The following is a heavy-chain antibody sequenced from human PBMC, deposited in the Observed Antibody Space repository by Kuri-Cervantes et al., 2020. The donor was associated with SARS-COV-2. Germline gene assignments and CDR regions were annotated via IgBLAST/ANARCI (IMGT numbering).Heavy chain of an antibody. CDR2: ISRGGTT. V-gene: IGHV3-53*04. Sequence: GESLKISCVASGFSFSNYAMGWVRQAPGKGLDCVSLISRGGTTFYSDSAQGRFTISRQTSSNTVFLQMNSLRPADTGIYFCASLYCSSGSCHVDDWGRGTLVTVSS. D-gene: IGHD2-15*01. CDR3: ASLYCSSGSCHVDD. J-gene: IGHJ4*02. CDR1: GFSFSNYA.